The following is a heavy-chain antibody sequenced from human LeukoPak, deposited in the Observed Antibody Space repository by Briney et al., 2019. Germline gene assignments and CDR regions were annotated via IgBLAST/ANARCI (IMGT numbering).Heavy chain of an antibody. CDR1: DVSFTNYY. CDR3: ARDGPNIYYDSNRGAFDI. J-gene: IGHJ3*02. D-gene: IGHD3-22*01. Sequence: SETLSLTCAVSDVSFTNYYWTWIRQSPGKGLEWIGSIYHSGSTYYNPSLKSRVTISVDTSKNQFSLKLSSVTAADTAVYYCARDGPNIYYDSNRGAFDIWGQGTMVTVSS. V-gene: IGHV4-39*07. CDR2: IYHSGST.